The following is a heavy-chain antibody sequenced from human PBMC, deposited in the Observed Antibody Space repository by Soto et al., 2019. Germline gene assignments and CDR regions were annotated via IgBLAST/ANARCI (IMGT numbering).Heavy chain of an antibody. V-gene: IGHV3-13*01. CDR1: GGSISSYD. D-gene: IGHD6-13*01. Sequence: PSETLSLTCTVSGGSISSYDMHWVRQATGKGLEWVSAIGTAGDTYYAGSVKGRFTMSRENAKNSLYLQMNSLRAGDTAVYYCARGRAAAASRYNRFDPWGQGTLVTVSS. CDR3: ARGRAAAASRYNRFDP. CDR2: IGTAGDT. J-gene: IGHJ5*02.